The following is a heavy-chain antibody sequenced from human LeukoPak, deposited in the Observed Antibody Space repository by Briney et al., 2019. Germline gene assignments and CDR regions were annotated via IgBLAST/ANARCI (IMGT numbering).Heavy chain of an antibody. Sequence: KPGGSLRLSCAASGFTFSSYEMNWVRQAPGKGLEWVGRIKSKTDGGTTDYAALVKDRFTISRDDSKNTLYLQMDNLKIEDTAVYYCTMGRSEAAGWGQGTLVTVSS. D-gene: IGHD3-10*01. V-gene: IGHV3-15*01. J-gene: IGHJ4*02. CDR1: GFTFSSYE. CDR2: IKSKTDGGTT. CDR3: TMGRSEAAG.